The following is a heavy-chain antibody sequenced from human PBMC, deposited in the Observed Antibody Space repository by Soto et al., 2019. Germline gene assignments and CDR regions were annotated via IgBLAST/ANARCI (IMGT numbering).Heavy chain of an antibody. CDR3: VSETSYHFDN. CDR1: GFTFSGYY. CDR2: ISSSGDRT. D-gene: IGHD2-2*01. J-gene: IGHJ4*02. V-gene: IGHV3-11*05. Sequence: QVQLVESGGGLVKPGGSLRLSCAASGFTFSGYYMSWIRQAPGKGLECISYISSSGDRTKYADSVKGRFTISRDNAKKSLYLPMNSLRAEDTAVYYCVSETSYHFDNWGQGTLVTVSS.